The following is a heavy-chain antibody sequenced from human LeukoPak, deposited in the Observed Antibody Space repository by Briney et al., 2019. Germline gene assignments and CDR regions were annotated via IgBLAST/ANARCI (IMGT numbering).Heavy chain of an antibody. V-gene: IGHV3-21*01. CDR1: GFAFETST. D-gene: IGHD2-2*01. J-gene: IGHJ4*02. CDR3: VRGDTRDY. Sequence: GGSLRLSCVASGFAFETSTMNWVRQAPGKGLEWISSIGATGRDTYYAGSVRGRFTISRDNAKNSLFLQMNSLRIEDTAVYYCVRGDTRDYWGQGTLLTVSS. CDR2: IGATGRDT.